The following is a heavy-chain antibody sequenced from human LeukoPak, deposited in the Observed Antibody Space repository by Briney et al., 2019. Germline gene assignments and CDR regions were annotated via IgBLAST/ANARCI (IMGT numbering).Heavy chain of an antibody. CDR2: INPNSGDT. CDR3: ARDYCSSTSCLFDC. Sequence: ASVKVSCKASGYTFTGFHMHWVRQAPGQGLEWMGRINPNSGDTNYAQKFQGRVTMTRDTPISTAYMELSRLRSDDTAVYYCARDYCSSTSCLFDCWGQGTLVTVSS. J-gene: IGHJ4*02. D-gene: IGHD2-2*01. V-gene: IGHV1-2*06. CDR1: GYTFTGFH.